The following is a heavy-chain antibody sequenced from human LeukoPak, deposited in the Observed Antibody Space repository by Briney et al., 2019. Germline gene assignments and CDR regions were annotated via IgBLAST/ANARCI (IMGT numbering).Heavy chain of an antibody. CDR1: GGSISSSSYY. D-gene: IGHD3-22*01. V-gene: IGHV4-39*01. J-gene: IGHJ5*02. CDR3: ARSPSGYYLRWFDP. CDR2: IYYSGST. Sequence: SETLSLTCTVSGGSISSSSYYWGWIRQPPGKGLEWIGSIYYSGSTYYNPSLKSRVTISVDTSKNQFSLKLSSVTAADTAVYYCARSPSGYYLRWFDPWGQGTLVTVSS.